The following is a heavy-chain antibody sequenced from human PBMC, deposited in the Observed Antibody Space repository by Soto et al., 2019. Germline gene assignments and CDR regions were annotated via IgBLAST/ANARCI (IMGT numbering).Heavy chain of an antibody. CDR1: GFPFDTSA. CDR3: AKYSGDFPVYNGLNV. D-gene: IGHD1-26*01. V-gene: IGHV3-23*01. J-gene: IGHJ6*02. Sequence: GGSLRLSSAAPGFPFDTSAMIWVRQAPGKGPEWLSLISGGGDLAYYAESVKGRFTSSRDNSKNTLYLQMTFLRVDDTAVYYCAKYSGDFPVYNGLNVWGQGTTVTVSS. CDR2: ISGGGDLA.